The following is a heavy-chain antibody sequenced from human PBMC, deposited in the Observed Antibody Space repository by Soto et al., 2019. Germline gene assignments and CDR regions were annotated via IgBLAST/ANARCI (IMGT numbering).Heavy chain of an antibody. CDR1: GFAFNNYG. CDR3: AREDSIIIPAVSDF. CDR2: ISKSDYT. Sequence: GGSLRLSCTASGFAFNNYGINWVRQAPGKGLEWVSSISKSDYTYYSDSVKGRFTISRDNAKNSVSPQMNTLRVEDTAVYYCAREDSIIIPAVSDFWGQGTLVTVSS. J-gene: IGHJ4*02. D-gene: IGHD2-2*01. V-gene: IGHV3-21*01.